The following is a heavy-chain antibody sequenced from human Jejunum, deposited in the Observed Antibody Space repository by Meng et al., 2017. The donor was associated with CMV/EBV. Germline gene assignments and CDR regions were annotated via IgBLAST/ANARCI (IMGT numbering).Heavy chain of an antibody. Sequence: SDSGNWVRQAPGKGLEWVSSIRSSSDDKYYADSVKGRFTISRDSTKKSLYLQMNSLGVDDTGVYYCARGWTVLRYLEWLSRPMDVWGQGTTVTVSS. CDR3: ARGWTVLRYLEWLSRPMDV. CDR1: SDS. J-gene: IGHJ6*02. CDR2: IRSSSDDK. V-gene: IGHV3-21*01. D-gene: IGHD3-3*01.